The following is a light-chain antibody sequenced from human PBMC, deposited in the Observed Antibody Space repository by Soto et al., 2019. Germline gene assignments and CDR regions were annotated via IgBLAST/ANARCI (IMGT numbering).Light chain of an antibody. CDR1: QDIRSS. V-gene: IGKV3-15*01. Sequence: EIVMTQSPATLSVSPGERVTLSCRASQDIRSSLAWYQQKPGQPPRLLIYGASTRAAGVPARFSGSGYGRQFSLTISSLQPEDFAIYYCQQTNNFPLTFGGGTKVDIK. CDR2: GAS. J-gene: IGKJ4*01. CDR3: QQTNNFPLT.